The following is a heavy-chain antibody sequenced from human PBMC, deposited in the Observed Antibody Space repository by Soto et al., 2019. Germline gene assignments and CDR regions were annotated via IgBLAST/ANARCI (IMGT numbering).Heavy chain of an antibody. V-gene: IGHV4-59*01. Sequence: LSLTCTVSDGSISSYYWSWIRQPPGKGLECIGYISYSGSTKYNPSLKNRVTILRDTSKRQFSLKLSSVTAADTAVYYCHARGPLPTAGNGEYYYYGMDVWGQGTTVTVSS. D-gene: IGHD1-26*01. J-gene: IGHJ6*02. CDR1: DGSISSYY. CDR3: HARGPLPTAGNGEYYYYGMDV. CDR2: ISYSGST.